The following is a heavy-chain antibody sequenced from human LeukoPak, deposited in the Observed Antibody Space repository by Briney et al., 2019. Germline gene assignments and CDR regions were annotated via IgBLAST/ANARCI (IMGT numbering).Heavy chain of an antibody. CDR3: ASTNMVRGAFDI. V-gene: IGHV3-66*01. D-gene: IGHD3-10*01. Sequence: GGSLRLSCAASGFIVSTNYMSWVRQAPGKGLEWVSVIYSGGGTNYADSVKGRFTISRDNSKNTLYLQMNSLRAEDTAVYYCASTNMVRGAFDIWGQGTMVTVSS. CDR2: IYSGGGT. CDR1: GFIVSTNY. J-gene: IGHJ3*02.